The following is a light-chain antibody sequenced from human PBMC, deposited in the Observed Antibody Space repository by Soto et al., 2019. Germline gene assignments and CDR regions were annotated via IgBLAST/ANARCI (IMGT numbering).Light chain of an antibody. CDR3: QRANSFRVT. J-gene: IGKJ4*01. Sequence: DIQMTKSPSSLSASVGDRVTITCQASQDISNYLNWYQQKPGKAPKLLIYDASNLETGVPSRFSGSGSGTDFTLTIISLQPEDFATYYRQRANSFRVTFGGGTKVDI. CDR1: QDISNY. CDR2: DAS. V-gene: IGKV1-33*01.